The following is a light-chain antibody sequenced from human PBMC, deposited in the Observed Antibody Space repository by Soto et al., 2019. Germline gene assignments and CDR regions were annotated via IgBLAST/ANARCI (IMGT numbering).Light chain of an antibody. V-gene: IGKV3-11*01. Sequence: EIVLTQSPATLSLSPGERATLSCRASQSVSRFLAWFQQKPGQAPRLLIYDASNRATDIPARFSGSGSGTDFALTISRPERGGFAVYYCQQRYDWPGTFGQGTKLEIK. J-gene: IGKJ2*01. CDR2: DAS. CDR1: QSVSRF. CDR3: QQRYDWPGT.